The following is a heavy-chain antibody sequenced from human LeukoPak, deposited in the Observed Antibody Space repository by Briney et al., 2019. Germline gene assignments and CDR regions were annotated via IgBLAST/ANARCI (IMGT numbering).Heavy chain of an antibody. CDR3: ASWAYQLANGDY. CDR1: GFTFSIYA. Sequence: GGSLRLSCAASGFTFSIYAMSWVRQAPGKELEWVSAIRGSGGSTYYADSVKGRFTISRDNSKNTLYLQMNSLSAEDTAVYYCASWAYQLANGDYWGQGTLVTVSS. J-gene: IGHJ4*02. D-gene: IGHD2-2*01. CDR2: IRGSGGST. V-gene: IGHV3-23*01.